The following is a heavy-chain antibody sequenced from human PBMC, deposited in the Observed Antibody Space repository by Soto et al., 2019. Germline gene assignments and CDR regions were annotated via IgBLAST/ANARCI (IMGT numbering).Heavy chain of an antibody. Sequence: QVQLVQSGAEVKKPGSSVKVSCKASGDTDTNYVISWVRQAPGQGLEWMGGIFPKFGTTYSAQKLQDRLTITADESPSTVYMQLSSLRRADTAVYYCEAEMTFGKLSVVWGQGTTVTVSS. CDR1: GDTDTNYV. CDR2: IFPKFGTT. V-gene: IGHV1-69*01. D-gene: IGHD3-16*02. CDR3: EAEMTFGKLSVV. J-gene: IGHJ6*02.